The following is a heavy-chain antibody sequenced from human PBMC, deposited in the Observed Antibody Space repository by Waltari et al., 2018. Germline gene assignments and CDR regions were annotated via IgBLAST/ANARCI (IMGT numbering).Heavy chain of an antibody. V-gene: IGHV1-24*01. D-gene: IGHD3-10*01. CDR1: GYTLTELS. J-gene: IGHJ4*02. Sequence: QVQLVQSGAEVKKPGASVKVSCKVSGYTLTELSMHWVRQAPGKRLEWMGGVDPEDGETIYAQKVKGRGTMTEDTSTDTAYMELSGLRSEDTAVYYCATVGDDYGDYWGQGTLVTVSS. CDR2: VDPEDGET. CDR3: ATVGDDYGDY.